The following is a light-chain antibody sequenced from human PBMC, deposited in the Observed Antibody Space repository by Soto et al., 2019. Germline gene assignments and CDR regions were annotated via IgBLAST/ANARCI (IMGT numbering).Light chain of an antibody. J-gene: IGLJ1*01. CDR3: SSYTSSSTLYV. V-gene: IGLV2-14*01. Sequence: QSVLTQPPSASGSPGQSITISCTGTSSDVGGYNYVSWYQQHPGKAPKLMIYEVSNRPSGVSNRFSGSKSGNTASLTISGLQAEDEADYYCSSYTSSSTLYVFGTGTKV. CDR1: SSDVGGYNY. CDR2: EVS.